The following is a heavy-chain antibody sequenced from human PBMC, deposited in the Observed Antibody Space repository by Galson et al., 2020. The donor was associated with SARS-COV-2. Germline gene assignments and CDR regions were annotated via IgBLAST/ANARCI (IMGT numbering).Heavy chain of an antibody. CDR2: IKSKTDGGTT. D-gene: IGHD3-10*01. Sequence: PGGTLRLSCAASGFTFSNAWMSWVRQAPGKGLEWVGRIKSKTDGGTTDYAAPVKGRFTISRDDSKNTLYLQMNSLKTEDTAVYYCTTGTYXXXXXXXXXXXXDIWGQGTXXXVXX. CDR3: TTGTYXXXXXXXXXXXXDI. V-gene: IGHV3-15*01. CDR1: GFTFSNAW. J-gene: IGHJ3*02.